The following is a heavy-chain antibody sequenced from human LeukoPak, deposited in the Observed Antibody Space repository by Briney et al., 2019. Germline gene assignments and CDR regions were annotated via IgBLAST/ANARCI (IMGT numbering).Heavy chain of an antibody. V-gene: IGHV3-9*01. Sequence: GRSLRLSCAASGFTFDDYAMHWVRQAPGKGLEWVSGISWNSGSIGYADSVKGRFTISSDNAKNSLYLQMNSLRAEDTALYYCAKGIRYSSGWCSLDSWGQGTLVTVSS. D-gene: IGHD6-19*01. CDR2: ISWNSGSI. CDR1: GFTFDDYA. J-gene: IGHJ4*02. CDR3: AKGIRYSSGWCSLDS.